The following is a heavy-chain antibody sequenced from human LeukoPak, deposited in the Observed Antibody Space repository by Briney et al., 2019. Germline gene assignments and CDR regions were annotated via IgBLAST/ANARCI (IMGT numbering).Heavy chain of an antibody. Sequence: GGPLRLSCAASGLILSSYGIHWVRQAPGKGLEWVAVIWYDGTNIYYGDSVKGRFSISRDNSKNTVYLQMDSLRAEDTAVYYCARDAGGAFGNYVNYFDYWGQGTLVTVSS. CDR1: GLILSSYG. CDR3: ARDAGGAFGNYVNYFDY. CDR2: IWYDGTNI. J-gene: IGHJ4*02. V-gene: IGHV3-33*01. D-gene: IGHD4-11*01.